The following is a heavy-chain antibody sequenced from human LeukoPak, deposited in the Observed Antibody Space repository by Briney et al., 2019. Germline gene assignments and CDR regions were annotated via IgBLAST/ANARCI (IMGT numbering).Heavy chain of an antibody. J-gene: IGHJ5*02. CDR2: INPNSGGT. CDR1: GYTFTGYY. CDR3: ARDFVVVVAATQLWFDP. Sequence: ASVKVSCKASGYTFTGYYMHWVRQAPGQGLEWMGWINPNSGGTNYAQKFQGRVTMTRDTSISTAYMELSRLRSDDTAVYYCARDFVVVVAATQLWFDPWGQGTLVTVSS. D-gene: IGHD2-15*01. V-gene: IGHV1-2*02.